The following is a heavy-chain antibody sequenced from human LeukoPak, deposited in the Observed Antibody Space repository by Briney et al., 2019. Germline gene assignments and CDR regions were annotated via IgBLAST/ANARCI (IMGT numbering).Heavy chain of an antibody. Sequence: ALVKVSCKPSVGAVSRYAISWVGQAPGPGREWRGGMMPIFGTANYAQKLQARVTITADKSTSTAYMELSSLRSEDTAVYYCARGRGYCSSTSCSDFDYWGQGTLITVSS. D-gene: IGHD2-2*01. CDR3: ARGRGYCSSTSCSDFDY. CDR1: VGAVSRYA. CDR2: MMPIFGTA. V-gene: IGHV1-69*06. J-gene: IGHJ4*02.